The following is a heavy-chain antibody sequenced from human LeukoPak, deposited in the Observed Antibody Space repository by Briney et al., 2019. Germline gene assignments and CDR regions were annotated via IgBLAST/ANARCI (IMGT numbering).Heavy chain of an antibody. CDR2: ISYSGST. V-gene: IGHV4-59*12. J-gene: IGHJ6*03. CDR1: GGSISYYY. Sequence: SETLSLTCTVSGGSISYYYWGWIRQPPGKGLEWVGYISYSGSTNYNPSRKSRVTISVDKSKNQSSLKLSSVTAADTAVYYCASLRPGTSDYYYYSMDVWGKGTTVTVSS. CDR3: ASLRPGTSDYYYYSMDV. D-gene: IGHD1-26*01.